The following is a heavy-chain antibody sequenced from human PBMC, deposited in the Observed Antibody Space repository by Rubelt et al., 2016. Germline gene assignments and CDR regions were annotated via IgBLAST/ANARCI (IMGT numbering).Heavy chain of an antibody. CDR1: GFTFSNYA. V-gene: IGHV3-66*01. Sequence: GGSLRLSCAASGFTFSNYAMTWVRQAPGKGLEWVSVIYSGGNTYYADSLRGRFTISRDNAKKTVYLQVSGLRVEDTDVYYWARALTSQYPNTFDYWGHGTLVTVSS. CDR2: IYSGGNT. D-gene: IGHD2-2*01. CDR3: ARALTSQYPNTFDY. J-gene: IGHJ4*01.